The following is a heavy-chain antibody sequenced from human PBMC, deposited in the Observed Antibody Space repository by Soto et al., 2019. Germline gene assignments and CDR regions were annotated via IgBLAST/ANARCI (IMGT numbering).Heavy chain of an antibody. D-gene: IGHD2-15*01. J-gene: IGHJ4*02. CDR3: ARDGVAEIDY. CDR1: GFTFSDYN. Sequence: EVQLVESEGGLVQPGGSLRLSCAASGFTFSDYNMIWVRQAPGKGLQWVSYIDIFSATIYYADSVRGRFTISRDNAKNSLYLQMNSLRDEDTAVYYCARDGVAEIDYWGQGTLVTVSS. V-gene: IGHV3-48*02. CDR2: IDIFSATI.